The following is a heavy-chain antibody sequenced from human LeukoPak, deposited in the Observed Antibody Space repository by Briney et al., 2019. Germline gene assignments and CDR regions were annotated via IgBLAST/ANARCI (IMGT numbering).Heavy chain of an antibody. CDR3: ARGSYPPY. Sequence: GGSLRLSCAASGFTFNDYYMSWIRQDPGKGLEWVSYISSGGSTIYYADSVKGRFTISRDNAKNSLYLQMNSLRAEDTAVYYCARGSYPPYWGQGTLVTVSS. D-gene: IGHD1-26*01. CDR2: ISSGGSTI. CDR1: GFTFNDYY. J-gene: IGHJ4*02. V-gene: IGHV3-11*04.